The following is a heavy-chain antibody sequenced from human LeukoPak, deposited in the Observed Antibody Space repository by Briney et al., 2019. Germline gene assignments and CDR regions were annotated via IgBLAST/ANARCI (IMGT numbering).Heavy chain of an antibody. D-gene: IGHD2-15*01. J-gene: IGHJ5*02. V-gene: IGHV3-21*01. Sequence: GGSLRLSCAASGFTFSSYAMSWVRQAPGKGLEWVSSISSSSSYIYYADSVKGRFTISRDNAKNSLYLQMNSLRAEDTAVYYCARDLVVAATPNWFDPWGQGTLVTVSS. CDR1: GFTFSSYA. CDR2: ISSSSSYI. CDR3: ARDLVVAATPNWFDP.